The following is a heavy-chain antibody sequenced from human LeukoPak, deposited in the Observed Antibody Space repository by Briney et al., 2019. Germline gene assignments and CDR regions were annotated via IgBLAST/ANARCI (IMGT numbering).Heavy chain of an antibody. CDR1: GYTLTNSY. Sequence: GASVKVSCKASGYTLTNSYMHWVRQAPGQGLEWMGMIDPSDSSTNYAQKFQGRVTMTRGTSTSTVYMELSSLRSEDTAVYYCARDRGENWFDPWGQGTLVTVSS. CDR2: IDPSDSST. V-gene: IGHV1-46*01. J-gene: IGHJ5*02. CDR3: ARDRGENWFDP.